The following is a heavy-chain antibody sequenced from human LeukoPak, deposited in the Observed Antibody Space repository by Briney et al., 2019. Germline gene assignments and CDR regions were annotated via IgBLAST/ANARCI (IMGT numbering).Heavy chain of an antibody. D-gene: IGHD2-2*01. CDR3: ARTRGYCSSTSCYAGTYYYYYYMDV. V-gene: IGHV4-59*01. CDR1: GVSISGNY. Sequence: SETLSLTCTVSGVSISGNYWSWIRQPPGKGLEWIGYIFYTGSTNYNPSLKSRVTILLDTSKNQFSLKLSSVSAADTAVYYCARTRGYCSSTSCYAGTYYYYYYMDVWGKGTTVTISS. J-gene: IGHJ6*03. CDR2: IFYTGST.